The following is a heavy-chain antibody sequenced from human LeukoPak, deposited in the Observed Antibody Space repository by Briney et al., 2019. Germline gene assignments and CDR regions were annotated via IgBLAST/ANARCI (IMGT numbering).Heavy chain of an antibody. V-gene: IGHV4-59*08. Sequence: SETLSLTCTVSAGSISNYFWNWIRQPPGKGLEWMGYIHSCGRTNYNPSLKSRLTMSVDTSKTQFSLKLSSVTAADTAVYYCARVWSGYCSGGSCYLFDYWGQGTLVTVSS. J-gene: IGHJ4*02. CDR1: AGSISNYF. D-gene: IGHD2-15*01. CDR3: ARVWSGYCSGGSCYLFDY. CDR2: IHSCGRT.